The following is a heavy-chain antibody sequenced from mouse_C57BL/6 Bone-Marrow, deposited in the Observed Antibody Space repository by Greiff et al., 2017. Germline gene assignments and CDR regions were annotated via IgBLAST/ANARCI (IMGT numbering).Heavy chain of an antibody. CDR1: GYTFTNYW. Sequence: QVQLQQSGAELVRPGTSVKMSCKASGYTFTNYWIGWAKQRPGHGLEWIGDIYPGGGYTNYNEKFKGKATLTADTSSSTAYMQFSSLTSEDSAIYYCSRSSSLWAWFAYWGQGTLVTVSA. CDR2: IYPGGGYT. D-gene: IGHD1-1*02. V-gene: IGHV1-63*01. J-gene: IGHJ3*01. CDR3: SRSSSLWAWFAY.